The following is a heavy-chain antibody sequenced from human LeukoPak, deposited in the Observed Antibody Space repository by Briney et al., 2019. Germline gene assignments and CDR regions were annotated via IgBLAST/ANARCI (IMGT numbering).Heavy chain of an antibody. CDR3: ASWVSPYYYYMDV. Sequence: GALRLSCAASGFTFSSYGMHWVRQAPGKGLEWVAVIWYDGSNKYYADSVKGRFTISRDNAKNSLYLQMNSLRAEDTAVYYCASWVSPYYYYMDVWGKGTTVTVSS. V-gene: IGHV3-33*03. CDR2: IWYDGSNK. D-gene: IGHD6-13*01. CDR1: GFTFSSYG. J-gene: IGHJ6*03.